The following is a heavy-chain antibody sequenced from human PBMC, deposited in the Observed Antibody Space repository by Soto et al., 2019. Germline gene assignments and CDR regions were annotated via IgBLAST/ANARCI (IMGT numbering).Heavy chain of an antibody. J-gene: IGHJ4*02. CDR2: ISHSGST. V-gene: IGHV4-34*09. Sequence: SETLSLTCAVYGGSFSGYYWSWIRQPPGKGLEWIGEISHSGSTNYNPSLKSRVTISVDTSKNQFSLKLSSVTAADTAVYYCARVPSIAAAGGFANFDYWGQGTLVTVSS. D-gene: IGHD6-13*01. CDR3: ARVPSIAAAGGFANFDY. CDR1: GGSFSGYY.